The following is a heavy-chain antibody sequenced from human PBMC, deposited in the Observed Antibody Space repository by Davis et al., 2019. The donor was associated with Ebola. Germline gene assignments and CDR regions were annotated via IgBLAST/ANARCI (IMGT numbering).Heavy chain of an antibody. CDR2: INSDGSST. J-gene: IGHJ4*02. CDR3: AKTQIRYFDWSHFDY. V-gene: IGHV3-74*01. D-gene: IGHD3-9*01. Sequence: GESLKISCAASGFTFSSYWMHWVRQAPGKGLVWVSRINSDGSSTSYADSVKGRFTISRDNSKNTLYLQMNSLRAEDTAVYYCAKTQIRYFDWSHFDYWGQGTLVTVSS. CDR1: GFTFSSYW.